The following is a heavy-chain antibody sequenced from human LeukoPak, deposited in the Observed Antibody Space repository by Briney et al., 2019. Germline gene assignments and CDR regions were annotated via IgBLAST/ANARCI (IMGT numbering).Heavy chain of an antibody. CDR1: GSIFTSYW. V-gene: IGHV5-51*01. CDR3: ARLESGWASKYYFDY. CDR2: IYPGDSDT. J-gene: IGHJ4*02. D-gene: IGHD3-10*01. Sequence: GASLQISCQCSGSIFTSYWIGWVRQLPGKGLEWMGIIYPGDSDTRYSPSFQGQVAISADKSISTAYLQWSSLKASDTAMYYCARLESGWASKYYFDYWGQGTLVTVSS.